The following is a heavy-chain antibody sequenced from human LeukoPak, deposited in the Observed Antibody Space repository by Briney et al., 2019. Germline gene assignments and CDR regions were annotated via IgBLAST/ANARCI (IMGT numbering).Heavy chain of an antibody. V-gene: IGHV1-3*01. J-gene: IGHJ6*02. Sequence: GASVKVSCKASGYRFTSYSIHWVRQAPGQRLEWMGSVDAGSDNRKYSQKFQGRVTMTRDTSTSTVYMELSSLRSEDTAVYYCARDMTTVTTKDYYYYYGMDVWGQGTTVTVSS. D-gene: IGHD4-17*01. CDR1: GYRFTSYS. CDR3: ARDMTTVTTKDYYYYYGMDV. CDR2: VDAGSDNR.